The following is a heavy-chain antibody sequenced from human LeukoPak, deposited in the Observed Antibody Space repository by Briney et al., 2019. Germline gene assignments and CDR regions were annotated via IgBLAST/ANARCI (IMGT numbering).Heavy chain of an antibody. Sequence: PGGSLRLSCAASGFTVSSNYMSWVRQAPGRGLEWVSVIYSGGSTYYADSVKGRFTISRDNSKNTLYLQMNSLRAEDTAVYYCAREVLYSLDYWGQGTLVTVSS. V-gene: IGHV3-53*01. CDR1: GFTVSSNY. J-gene: IGHJ4*02. CDR3: AREVLYSLDY. CDR2: IYSGGST. D-gene: IGHD2-8*01.